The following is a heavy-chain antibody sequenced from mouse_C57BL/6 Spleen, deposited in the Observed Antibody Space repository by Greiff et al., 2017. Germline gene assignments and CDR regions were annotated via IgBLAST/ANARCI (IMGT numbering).Heavy chain of an antibody. CDR3: AREGYYGSPYYFDY. Sequence: EVQVVESGGGLVKPGGSLKLSCAASGFTFSSYAMSWVRQTPEKRLEWVATISDGGSYTYYPDNVKGRFTISRDNAKNNLYLQMSHLKSEDTAMYYCAREGYYGSPYYFDYWGQGTTLTVSS. D-gene: IGHD1-1*01. CDR2: ISDGGSYT. V-gene: IGHV5-4*01. J-gene: IGHJ2*01. CDR1: GFTFSSYA.